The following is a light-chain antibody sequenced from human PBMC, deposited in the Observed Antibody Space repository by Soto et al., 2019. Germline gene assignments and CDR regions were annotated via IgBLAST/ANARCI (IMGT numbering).Light chain of an antibody. CDR1: SSDVGAYNF. Sequence: QSALTQPASVSGSPGQSITIFCTGTSSDVGAYNFVSWYQQHPGKVPKLMIYDVNNRPSGVSNRFSGSKSGNTASLTIYGLQAEDEAHYYCNSYTSSSTLVFGGGTKVTVL. J-gene: IGLJ2*01. CDR2: DVN. V-gene: IGLV2-14*03. CDR3: NSYTSSSTLV.